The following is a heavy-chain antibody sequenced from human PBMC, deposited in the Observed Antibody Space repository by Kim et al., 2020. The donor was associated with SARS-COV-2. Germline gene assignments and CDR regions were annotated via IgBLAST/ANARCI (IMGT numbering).Heavy chain of an antibody. V-gene: IGHV1-3*01. J-gene: IGHJ6*02. Sequence: ASVKVSCKASGYTFTSYAMHWVRQAPGQRLEWMGWINAGNGNTKYSQKFQGRVTITRDTSASTAYMELSSLRSEDTAVYYCARYTVTLPLYYYYGMDVWGQGTTVTLSS. CDR1: GYTFTSYA. CDR3: ARYTVTLPLYYYYGMDV. CDR2: INAGNGNT. D-gene: IGHD4-4*01.